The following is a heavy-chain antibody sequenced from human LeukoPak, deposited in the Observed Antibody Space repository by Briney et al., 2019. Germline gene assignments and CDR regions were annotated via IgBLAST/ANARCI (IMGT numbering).Heavy chain of an antibody. V-gene: IGHV3-64D*09. Sequence: GGSLSHLCSASGFSFSNYALHWVGQAPGKGLEYVSAISSNGGSTYYAESVKGRFTISRDNSKNTLYLQMSSLRAEDTAVYYCVKDRSAHLLAKDVFHIWGQARILSVSS. CDR2: ISSNGGST. CDR3: VKDRSAHLLAKDVFHI. CDR1: GFSFSNYA. J-gene: IGHJ3*02. D-gene: IGHD2-21*01.